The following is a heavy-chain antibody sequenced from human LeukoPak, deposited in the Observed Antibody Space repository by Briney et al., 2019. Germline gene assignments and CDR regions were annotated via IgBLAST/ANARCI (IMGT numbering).Heavy chain of an antibody. D-gene: IGHD5-18*01. CDR3: ARDLASYGV. J-gene: IGHJ3*01. V-gene: IGHV3-53*01. CDR1: GFTVSSNY. Sequence: GGSLRLSCSASGFTVSSNYMRWVRQAPGKGLEWVSVIYSGGSTYYEDSGKGRLTNSRDHSKNTLYLQRNSLRAEDTAVYYCARDLASYGVWGQGTMVTVSS. CDR2: IYSGGST.